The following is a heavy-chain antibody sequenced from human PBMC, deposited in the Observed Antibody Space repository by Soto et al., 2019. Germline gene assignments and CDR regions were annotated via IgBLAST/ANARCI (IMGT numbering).Heavy chain of an antibody. J-gene: IGHJ5*02. D-gene: IGHD2-15*01. CDR1: GFTFSSYG. CDR2: ISYDGSNK. CDR3: AKGTCSGGSCYHWFDP. Sequence: QVQLVESGGGVVQPGRSLRLSCAASGFTFSSYGMHWVRQAPGKGLEWVAVISYDGSNKYYADSVKGRFTISRDNSKNTLYLQKNSLRAEDTAVYYCAKGTCSGGSCYHWFDPWGQGTLVTVSS. V-gene: IGHV3-30*18.